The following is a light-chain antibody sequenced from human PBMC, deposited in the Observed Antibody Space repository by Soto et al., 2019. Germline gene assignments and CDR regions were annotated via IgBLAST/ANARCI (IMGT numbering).Light chain of an antibody. V-gene: IGKV1-5*01. Sequence: IQMTQSPSTLSASIGDRVTITCRASQSINNRLAWYQQMPGKAPNLLIYDASTLESGVPSRFRGSGSETEFTLTISGLQPDDFATYYCQQYNNWPTFGGGTKVEIK. CDR1: QSINNR. CDR3: QQYNNWPT. CDR2: DAS. J-gene: IGKJ4*01.